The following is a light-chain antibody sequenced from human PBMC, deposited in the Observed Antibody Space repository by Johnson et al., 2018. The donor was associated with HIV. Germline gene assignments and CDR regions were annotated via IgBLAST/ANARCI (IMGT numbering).Light chain of an antibody. Sequence: QSVLTQPPSVSAAPGQRVTISCSGNNSNIGYNSVSWYQQVPGAAPKLLIYENNKRPSGIADRFSASKSGTSATLDITGLQPGDEADYYCGAWDSGLTAHFVFGSGTTITVL. CDR2: ENN. CDR1: NSNIGYNS. CDR3: GAWDSGLTAHFV. J-gene: IGLJ1*01. V-gene: IGLV1-51*02.